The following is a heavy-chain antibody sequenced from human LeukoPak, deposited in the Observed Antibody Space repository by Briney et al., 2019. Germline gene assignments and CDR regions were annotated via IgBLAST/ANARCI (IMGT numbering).Heavy chain of an antibody. V-gene: IGHV1-69*04. J-gene: IGHJ3*02. D-gene: IGHD3-16*01. Sequence: SVKVSCKASGGTFSSYAMNWVRQAPGQGLEWVARIIPLLGITNHAQKLQGRVTVTADTSTNTAYMELSSLISDDTAVYYCARARSRITFGGIRHAFDIWGQGTLVTVSS. CDR2: IIPLLGIT. CDR3: ARARSRITFGGIRHAFDI. CDR1: GGTFSSYA.